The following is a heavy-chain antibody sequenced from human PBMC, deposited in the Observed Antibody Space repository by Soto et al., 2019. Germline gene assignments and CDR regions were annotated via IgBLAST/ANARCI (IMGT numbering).Heavy chain of an antibody. CDR3: ARDEGAEYQLPAVGWFDP. CDR1: GYTFTSYG. D-gene: IGHD2-2*01. CDR2: ISAYNGNT. Sequence: QVQLVQSGAEVKKPGASVKVSCKASGYTFTSYGISWVRQAPGQGLEWMGWISAYNGNTNYAQKLQGRVTMTTDTPTSTAYMELRSLRSDDTAVYYCARDEGAEYQLPAVGWFDPWGQGTLVTVSS. J-gene: IGHJ5*02. V-gene: IGHV1-18*01.